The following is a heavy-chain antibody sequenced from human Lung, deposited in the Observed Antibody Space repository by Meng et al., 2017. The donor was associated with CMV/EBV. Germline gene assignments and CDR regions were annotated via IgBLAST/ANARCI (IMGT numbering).Heavy chain of an antibody. CDR1: GFIFDDYT. V-gene: IGHV3-43*01. CDR2: IRGDNR. D-gene: IGHD3-3*01. CDR3: AKEGDTIWYDH. Sequence: LTGATSGFIFDDYTIHWVRQAPGKGLEWVSLIRGDNRLYADSVKGRFTISRDNTENSVYLQMNSLRTEDTALYYCAKEGDTIWYDHWGQGTLVTVSS. J-gene: IGHJ5*02.